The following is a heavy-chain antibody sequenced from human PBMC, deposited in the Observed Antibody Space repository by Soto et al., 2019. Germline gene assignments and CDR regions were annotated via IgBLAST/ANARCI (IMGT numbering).Heavy chain of an antibody. V-gene: IGHV1-2*02. CDR1: GYIFTGYY. J-gene: IGHJ6*02. CDR3: ATAVHYYYYVMDV. Sequence: QVQLVQSWAEVKKPWASVKVSCKASGYIFTGYYMHWVRQAPVQGLEWMGWINPNSGGTNYAQKFQGRVTMTRDTSISTAYMALSRLRSDDTTVYYCATAVHYYYYVMDVWGQGTTVTVSS. CDR2: INPNSGGT. D-gene: IGHD6-6*01.